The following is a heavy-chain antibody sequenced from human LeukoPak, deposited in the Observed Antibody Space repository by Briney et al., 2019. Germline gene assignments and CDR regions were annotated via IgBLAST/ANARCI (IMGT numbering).Heavy chain of an antibody. J-gene: IGHJ1*01. V-gene: IGHV1-46*01. D-gene: IGHD2-15*01. CDR1: GYTFTSYY. CDR2: INPSGGST. CDR3: ARAARVGHRVAATHAEYFQH. Sequence: ASVKVSCKASGYTFTSYYMHWVRQAPGQGLEWMGIINPSGGSTSYAQKFQGRVTMTRDTSTSTVYMELSSLRSEDTAVYYCARAARVGHRVAATHAEYFQHWGQGTLVTVSS.